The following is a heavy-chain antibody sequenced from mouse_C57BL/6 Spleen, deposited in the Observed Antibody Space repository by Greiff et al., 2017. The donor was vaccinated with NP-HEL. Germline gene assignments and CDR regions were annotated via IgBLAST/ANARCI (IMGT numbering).Heavy chain of an antibody. CDR3: AKVITTVVAGYAMDY. D-gene: IGHD1-1*01. J-gene: IGHJ4*01. Sequence: QVQLKESGAELARPGASVKLSCKASGYTFTSYGISWVKQRTGQGLEWIGEIYPRSGNTYYNEKFKGKATLTADKSSSTAYMELRSLTSEDSAVYFCAKVITTVVAGYAMDYWGQGTSVTVSS. CDR1: GYTFTSYG. CDR2: IYPRSGNT. V-gene: IGHV1-81*01.